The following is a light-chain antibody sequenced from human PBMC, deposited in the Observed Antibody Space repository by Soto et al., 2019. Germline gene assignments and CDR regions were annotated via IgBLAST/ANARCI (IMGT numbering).Light chain of an antibody. J-gene: IGKJ2*01. V-gene: IGKV1-39*01. CDR1: QSISSY. CDR3: QQSYSTSIYP. Sequence: DIQMTQSPSSLSASVGDRVTITCRASQSISSYLNLYQQKPGKAPKLLIYAASSLQSGVPSRFSGSGSGTDFTLTISSLQPEDFATYYCQQSYSTSIYPFGQGTKLEIK. CDR2: AAS.